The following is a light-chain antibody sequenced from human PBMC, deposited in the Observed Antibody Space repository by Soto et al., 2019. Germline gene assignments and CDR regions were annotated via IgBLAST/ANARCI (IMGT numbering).Light chain of an antibody. Sequence: QSALTQPASVCGSLGQSITISCSGTRRDVGGYDYVSWYQQHPGKAPKLMIYEVANRPSGVSYRFSGSKSANTASLTISGLQAEDEADYYCSSYTSSATLIFGGGTKLTVL. CDR3: SSYTSSATLI. V-gene: IGLV2-14*01. CDR2: EVA. CDR1: RRDVGGYDY. J-gene: IGLJ2*01.